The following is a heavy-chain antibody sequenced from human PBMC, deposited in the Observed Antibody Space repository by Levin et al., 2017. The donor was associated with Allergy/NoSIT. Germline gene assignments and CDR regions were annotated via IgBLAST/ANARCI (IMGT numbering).Heavy chain of an antibody. D-gene: IGHD3-22*01. CDR3: AREEYYNSNLVFDY. J-gene: IGHJ4*02. CDR1: GFTFDDHT. V-gene: IGHV3-43*01. CDR2: ISWDGSTT. Sequence: PGESLKISCVASGFTFDDHTMHWVRQAPGKGLEWVSLISWDGSTTYYADSVKGRFTISRDNSKNSLYLQMNSLRTEDTALYYCAREEYYNSNLVFDYWGQGTLVTVSS.